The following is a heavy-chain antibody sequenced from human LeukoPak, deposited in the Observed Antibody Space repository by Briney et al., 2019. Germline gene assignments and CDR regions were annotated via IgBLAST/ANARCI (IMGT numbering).Heavy chain of an antibody. CDR3: ARAYSERYGLGYYYMDV. D-gene: IGHD1-26*01. Sequence: PGGSLRLSCAASGFTFSSYSMNWVRQALGKGLEWVSSISSSSSYIYYADSVKGRFTISRDNAKNSPYLQMNSLRVEDTAVYYCARAYSERYGLGYYYMDVWGKGTTVTVSS. V-gene: IGHV3-21*01. CDR1: GFTFSSYS. J-gene: IGHJ6*03. CDR2: ISSSSSYI.